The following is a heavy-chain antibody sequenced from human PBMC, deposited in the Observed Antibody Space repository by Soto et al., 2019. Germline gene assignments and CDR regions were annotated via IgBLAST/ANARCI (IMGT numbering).Heavy chain of an antibody. CDR1: GYTLTELS. CDR3: ATKGRWYVGYYYYGMDV. D-gene: IGHD6-13*01. V-gene: IGHV1-24*01. J-gene: IGHJ6*02. Sequence: QVQLVQSGAEVKKPGASVKVSCKVSGYTLTELSMHWVRQAPGKGLEWMRGFDPEDGETIYAQKVQGRVTMTEDTSTDTAYMELSSLRSEDTAVYYCATKGRWYVGYYYYGMDVWGQGTTVTVSS. CDR2: FDPEDGET.